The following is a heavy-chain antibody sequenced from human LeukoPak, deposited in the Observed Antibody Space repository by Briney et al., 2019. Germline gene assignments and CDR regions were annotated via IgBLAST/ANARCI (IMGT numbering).Heavy chain of an antibody. CDR2: VKSKTDGGTT. CDR3: TTGAGGSDDAFDI. J-gene: IGHJ3*02. D-gene: IGHD3-10*01. V-gene: IGHV3-15*01. Sequence: GGSLRLSCAASGFTFSNAWMSWVRQAPGKGLEWVGRVKSKTDGGTTDYAAPVKGRFTILGDDSKNTLYLQMNSLKTEDTAVYYCTTGAGGSDDAFDIWGQGTMVTVSS. CDR1: GFTFSNAW.